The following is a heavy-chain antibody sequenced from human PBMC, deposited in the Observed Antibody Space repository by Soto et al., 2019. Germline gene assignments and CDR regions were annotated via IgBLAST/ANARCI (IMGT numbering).Heavy chain of an antibody. CDR1: GGTFSSYA. J-gene: IGHJ3*02. D-gene: IGHD3-10*01. Sequence: SVKVSCKASGGTFSSYAISWVRQAPGQGLEWMGGIIPIFGTANYAQKFQGRVTITADESTSTAYMELSSLRSEDTAVYYCARDRGGSITMHVLEARPDNAFDIWGQGTMVTVSS. CDR2: IIPIFGTA. V-gene: IGHV1-69*13. CDR3: ARDRGGSITMHVLEARPDNAFDI.